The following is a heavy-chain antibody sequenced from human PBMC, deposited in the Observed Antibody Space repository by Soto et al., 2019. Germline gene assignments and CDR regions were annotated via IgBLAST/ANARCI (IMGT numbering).Heavy chain of an antibody. Sequence: SETLCLTCTVSGGSISSYYWSWIRQPPGKGLEWIGYIYYSGSTNYNPSLKSRVTISVDTSKNQFSLKLSSVTAADTAVYYCARVRMGDARYCSSTSCLPFYYYTDVWGKGTTVTVSS. CDR3: ARVRMGDARYCSSTSCLPFYYYTDV. CDR1: GGSISSYY. D-gene: IGHD2-2*01. V-gene: IGHV4-59*01. CDR2: IYYSGST. J-gene: IGHJ6*03.